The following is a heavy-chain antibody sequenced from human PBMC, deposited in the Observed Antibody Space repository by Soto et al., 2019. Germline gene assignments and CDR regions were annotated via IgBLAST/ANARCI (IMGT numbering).Heavy chain of an antibody. J-gene: IGHJ5*02. CDR3: ARDGYSGYEYNWFDP. V-gene: IGHV1-69*13. CDR2: IIPIFGTA. Sequence: ASVKVSCKVSGYTLTEFSMHWVRQAPGQGLEWMGGIIPIFGTANYAQKFQGRVTITADESTSTAYMELSSLRSEDTAVYYCARDGYSGYEYNWFDPWGQGTLVTVSS. D-gene: IGHD5-12*01. CDR1: GYTLTEFS.